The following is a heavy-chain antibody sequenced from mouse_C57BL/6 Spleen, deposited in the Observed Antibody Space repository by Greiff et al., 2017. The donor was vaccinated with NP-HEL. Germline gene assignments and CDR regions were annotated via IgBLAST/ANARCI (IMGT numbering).Heavy chain of an antibody. CDR2: ISSGGDYI. D-gene: IGHD1-1*01. J-gene: IGHJ4*01. CDR1: GFTFSSYA. V-gene: IGHV5-9-1*02. CDR3: TRGGYYGSSYDYAMDY. Sequence: EVKLMESGEGLVKPGGSLKLSCAASGFTFSSYAMSWVRQTPEKRLEWVAYISSGGDYIYYADTVKGRFTISRDNARNTLYLQMSSLKSEDTAMYYCTRGGYYGSSYDYAMDYWGQGTSVTVSS.